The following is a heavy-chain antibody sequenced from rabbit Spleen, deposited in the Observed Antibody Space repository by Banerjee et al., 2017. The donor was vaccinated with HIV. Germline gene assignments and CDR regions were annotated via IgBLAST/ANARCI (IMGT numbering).Heavy chain of an antibody. CDR2: IYGGSSGGT. D-gene: IGHD8-1*01. V-gene: IGHV1S40*01. Sequence: QSLEESGGDLVKPGASLTLTCTASGFSFSSSYWICWVRQAPGKGLEWIACIYGGSSGGTYYASWAKGRFTISKTSSTTVTLQMTSLTAADTATYFCARDTGSSFSSYGMDLWGPGTLVTVS. CDR1: GFSFSSSYW. CDR3: ARDTGSSFSSYGMDL. J-gene: IGHJ6*01.